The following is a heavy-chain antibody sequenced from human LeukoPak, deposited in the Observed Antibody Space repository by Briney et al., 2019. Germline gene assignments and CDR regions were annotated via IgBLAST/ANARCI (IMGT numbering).Heavy chain of an antibody. D-gene: IGHD5-18*01. CDR1: GYTFTSYG. Sequence: ASVRVSCKASGYTFTSYGIIWVRQAPGQGLEWMGRINPNSGGTNYAQKFQGRVTMTRDTSISTAYMELSRLRSDDTAVYYCARGTLIQLWFYGMDVWGQGTTVTVSS. CDR3: ARGTLIQLWFYGMDV. J-gene: IGHJ6*02. CDR2: INPNSGGT. V-gene: IGHV1-2*06.